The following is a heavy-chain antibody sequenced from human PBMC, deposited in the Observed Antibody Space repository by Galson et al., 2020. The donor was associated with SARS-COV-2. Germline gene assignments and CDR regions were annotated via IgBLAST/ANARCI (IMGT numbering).Heavy chain of an antibody. CDR3: TTDLAVAGKDFDY. J-gene: IGHJ4*02. CDR1: GFTFSNAW. D-gene: IGHD6-19*01. Sequence: GGSLRLSCAASGFTFSNAWMSWVRQAPGKGLEWVGRIKSKTDGGTTDYAAPVKGRFTISRDDSKNTLYLQMNSLKTEDTAVYYCTTDLAVAGKDFDYWGQGTLVTVSS. V-gene: IGHV3-15*05. CDR2: IKSKTDGGTT.